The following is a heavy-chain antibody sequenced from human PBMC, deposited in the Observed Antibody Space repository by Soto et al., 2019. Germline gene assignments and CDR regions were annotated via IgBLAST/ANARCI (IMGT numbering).Heavy chain of an antibody. Sequence: PGGALRLSCAASGLLFSNYKKNWGRQAPGKGLVWVSRISTDGSITDYADSVKGRFTVSRDNAKNTLYLQMNSLRVDDTAVYYCARDTNGLHYWGQGTLVTVSS. D-gene: IGHD2-8*01. V-gene: IGHV3-74*01. J-gene: IGHJ4*02. CDR3: ARDTNGLHY. CDR2: ISTDGSIT. CDR1: GLLFSNYK.